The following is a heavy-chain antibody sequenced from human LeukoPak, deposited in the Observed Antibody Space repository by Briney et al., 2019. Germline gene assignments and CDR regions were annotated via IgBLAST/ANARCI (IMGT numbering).Heavy chain of an antibody. V-gene: IGHV3-53*01. CDR3: ARGLKYCSGGSCYVSY. Sequence: PGGSLRLSCAASGFTVSSNYMSWVRQAPGKGLEWVSVIYSGGSTYYADSVKGRFTISRDNAKNTLYLQMNSLRAEDTAVYYCARGLKYCSGGSCYVSYWGQGTLVTVSS. J-gene: IGHJ4*02. D-gene: IGHD2-15*01. CDR2: IYSGGST. CDR1: GFTVSSNY.